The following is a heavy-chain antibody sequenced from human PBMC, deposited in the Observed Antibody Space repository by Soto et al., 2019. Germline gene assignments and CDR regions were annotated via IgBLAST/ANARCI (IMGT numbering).Heavy chain of an antibody. V-gene: IGHV1-69*18. J-gene: IGHJ4*02. CDR3: ATSRPYIGDYQEGFVDY. Sequence: QVQLEQSGAEVKKPGSSVKVSCKASGDAFSSSVVSWVRQAPGQGLEWMGRIIPVFTTATYAQKFQHRVTITADVSTSSDYMELSSLGSEHSAVYYCATSRPYIGDYQEGFVDYWGQRTLVTVSS. CDR2: IIPVFTTA. D-gene: IGHD1-26*01. CDR1: GDAFSSSV.